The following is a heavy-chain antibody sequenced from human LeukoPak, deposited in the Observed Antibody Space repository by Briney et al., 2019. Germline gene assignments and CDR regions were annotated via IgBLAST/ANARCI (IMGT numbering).Heavy chain of an antibody. D-gene: IGHD6-13*01. Sequence: PSETLSLTCTVSGGSISSSSYYWGWIRQPPGKGLEWIGSIYYSGSTNYNPSLKSRVTISVDTSKNQFSLKLSSVTAADTAVYYCARFTLGSSQGLVDYWGQGTTVTVSS. J-gene: IGHJ4*02. CDR2: IYYSGST. CDR1: GGSISSSSYY. CDR3: ARFTLGSSQGLVDY. V-gene: IGHV4-39*07.